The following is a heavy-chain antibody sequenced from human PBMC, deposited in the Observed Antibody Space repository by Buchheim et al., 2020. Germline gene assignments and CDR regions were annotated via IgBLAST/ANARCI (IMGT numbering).Heavy chain of an antibody. D-gene: IGHD3-22*01. J-gene: IGHJ2*01. CDR3: AAVPPNADYYDSSGYYLGSWYFDL. CDR1: GFTFTSSA. CDR2: IVVGSGNT. V-gene: IGHV1-58*01. Sequence: QMQLVQSGPEVKKPGTSVKVSCKASGFTFTSSAVQWVRQARGQRLEWIGWIVVGSGNTNYAQKFQERVTITRDMSTSTAYMELSSLRSEDTAVYYCAAVPPNADYYDSSGYYLGSWYFDLWGRGTL.